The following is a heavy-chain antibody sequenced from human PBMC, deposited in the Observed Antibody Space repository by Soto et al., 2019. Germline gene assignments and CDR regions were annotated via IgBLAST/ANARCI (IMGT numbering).Heavy chain of an antibody. V-gene: IGHV3-11*03. CDR1: GFSFRDYY. CDR2: ITSSSSYT. Sequence: GGSLRLSCAASGFSFRDYYMSWIRQSPGKGLEWLSYITSSSSYTHYADSVKGRFTISRDNAKNSLYLQMNSLRAEDTAVYYCTGGQDNLAVNFDYWGQGTPVTVSS. CDR3: TGGQDNLAVNFDY. D-gene: IGHD1-1*01. J-gene: IGHJ4*02.